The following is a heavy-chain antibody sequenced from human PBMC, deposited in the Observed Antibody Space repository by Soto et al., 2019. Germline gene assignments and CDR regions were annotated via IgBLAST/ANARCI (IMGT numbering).Heavy chain of an antibody. CDR2: IDPSDSYT. V-gene: IGHV5-10-1*04. CDR1: GYSSTSYW. J-gene: IGHJ3*02. D-gene: IGHD3-22*01. Sequence: PGDSLKISCKGSGYSSTSYWLSWVRQIPGKGLEWMGRIDPSDSYTRYSPSFQGKVTISADKSISTAYLQWISLKASDTAMYYCARTDSSGYYYGHDAFDIWGQGTMVTVSS. CDR3: ARTDSSGYYYGHDAFDI.